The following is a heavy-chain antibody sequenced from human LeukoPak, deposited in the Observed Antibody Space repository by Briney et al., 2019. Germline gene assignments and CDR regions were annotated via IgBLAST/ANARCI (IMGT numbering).Heavy chain of an antibody. CDR3: AREGRQDYVYFDC. J-gene: IGHJ4*02. CDR2: INYSGNT. Sequence: SESLSLTCTVSGDSISSYYRSWIRQPPGKGLEWMGYINYSGNTNYNPSLKSRVTISVDTSKNQFSLRLTSVTAADTAVYYCAREGRQDYVYFDCWGQGTLVTVSS. V-gene: IGHV4-59*01. D-gene: IGHD4-17*01. CDR1: GDSISSYY.